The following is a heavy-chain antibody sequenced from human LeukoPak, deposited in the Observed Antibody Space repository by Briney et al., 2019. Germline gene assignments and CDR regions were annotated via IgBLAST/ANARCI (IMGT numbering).Heavy chain of an antibody. V-gene: IGHV1-46*01. CDR1: GYIFTSYY. J-gene: IGHJ3*02. D-gene: IGHD1-14*01. Sequence: ASVKVSCKASGYIFTSYYIHWVRQAPGQGLQWLGVINPIGASTIYAQNFQGRVTMTRDTSTSTVYMELSSLRSEDTAVYYWARSQYLLNRDALDIWGQGKMVTVSS. CDR2: INPIGAST. CDR3: ARSQYLLNRDALDI.